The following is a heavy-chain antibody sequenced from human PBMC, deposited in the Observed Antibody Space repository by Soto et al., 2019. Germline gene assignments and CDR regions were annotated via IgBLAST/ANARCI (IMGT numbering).Heavy chain of an antibody. J-gene: IGHJ4*02. D-gene: IGHD4-17*01. CDR1: GFTFGDYA. CDR3: TREMVDTDYGDYELEY. V-gene: IGHV3-49*03. CDR2: IRSKAYGGTT. Sequence: GGSLRLSCTASGFTFGDYAMSWFRQAPGKGLEWVGFIRSKAYGGTTEYAASVKGRFTISRDDSKSIAYLQMNSLKTEDTAVYYCTREMVDTDYGDYELEYWGQGTLVTVSS.